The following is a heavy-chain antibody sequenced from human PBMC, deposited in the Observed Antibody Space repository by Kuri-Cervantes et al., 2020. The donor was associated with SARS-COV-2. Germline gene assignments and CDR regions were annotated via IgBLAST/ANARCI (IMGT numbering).Heavy chain of an antibody. CDR2: ISSSGSTI. CDR3: ARAYYYGSGSYLFNGMDV. CDR1: GFTFSSYW. Sequence: GGSLRLSCAASGFTFSSYWMSWVRQAPGKGLEWVPYISSSGSTIYYADSVKGRFTISRDNAKNSLYLQMNSLRAEDTAVYYCARAYYYGSGSYLFNGMDVWGQGTTVTVSS. J-gene: IGHJ6*02. V-gene: IGHV3-48*04. D-gene: IGHD3-10*01.